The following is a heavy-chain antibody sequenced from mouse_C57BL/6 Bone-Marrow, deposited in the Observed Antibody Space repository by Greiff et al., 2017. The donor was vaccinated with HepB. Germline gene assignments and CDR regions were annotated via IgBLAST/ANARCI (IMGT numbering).Heavy chain of an antibody. Sequence: EVQRVESGGGLVKPGGSLKLSCAASGFTFSSYAMSWVRQTPEKRLEWVATISDGGSYTYYPDNVKGRFTISRDNAKNNLYLQMSHLKSEDTAMYYCAREGDYGSSPWFAYWGQGTLVTVSA. CDR2: ISDGGSYT. CDR1: GFTFSSYA. J-gene: IGHJ3*01. D-gene: IGHD1-1*01. V-gene: IGHV5-4*01. CDR3: AREGDYGSSPWFAY.